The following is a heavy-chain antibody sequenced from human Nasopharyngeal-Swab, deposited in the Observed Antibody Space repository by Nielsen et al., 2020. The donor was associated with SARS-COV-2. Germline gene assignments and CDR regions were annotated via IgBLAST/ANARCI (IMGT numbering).Heavy chain of an antibody. V-gene: IGHV3-30*03. CDR1: GFTVSSDG. D-gene: IGHD4-11*01. Sequence: GESLKIAYVASGFTVSSDGTHWVRQAPGKGLEWVAVISYDGSNKYYADSVKGRFTISRDNSKNTLYLQMNSLRAEDTAVYYCATDALDYNKGYYYYYYMDVWGKGTTVTVSS. J-gene: IGHJ6*03. CDR2: ISYDGSNK. CDR3: ATDALDYNKGYYYYYYMDV.